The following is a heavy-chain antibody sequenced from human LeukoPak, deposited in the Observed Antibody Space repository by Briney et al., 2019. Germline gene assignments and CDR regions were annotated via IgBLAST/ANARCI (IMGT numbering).Heavy chain of an antibody. V-gene: IGHV3-23*01. CDR2: ISGSGGST. Sequence: GGSLRLSCAASGFTFSSYAMSWVGQAPGKGLEGVSAISGSGGSTYYADSVKGRFTISRDNSKNTLYLQMNSLRAEDRPVYYCAKVYYYDSSGYSPGAFDIWGQGTMVTVSS. J-gene: IGHJ3*02. D-gene: IGHD3-22*01. CDR1: GFTFSSYA. CDR3: AKVYYYDSSGYSPGAFDI.